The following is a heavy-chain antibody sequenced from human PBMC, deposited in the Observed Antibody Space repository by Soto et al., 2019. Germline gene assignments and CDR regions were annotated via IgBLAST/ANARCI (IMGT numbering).Heavy chain of an antibody. J-gene: IGHJ6*02. CDR3: ARERDSSSWAYYYYGMDV. V-gene: IGHV3-30-3*01. CDR1: GFTFSSYA. Sequence: PGGSLRLSCAASGFTFSSYAMHWVRQAPGKGLEWVAVISYDGSNKYYADSVKGRFTISRDNSKNTLYLQMNSLRAEDTAVYYCARERDSSSWAYYYYGMDVWGQGTPVTVYS. D-gene: IGHD6-13*01. CDR2: ISYDGSNK.